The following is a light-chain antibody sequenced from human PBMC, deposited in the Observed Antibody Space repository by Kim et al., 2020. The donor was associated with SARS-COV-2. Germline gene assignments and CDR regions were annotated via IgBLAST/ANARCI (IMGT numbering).Light chain of an antibody. V-gene: IGLV3-1*01. J-gene: IGLJ2*01. CDR2: QDT. CDR3: QAWDSRTVYV. Sequence: ELTQPPSVSMSPGQTASITCSGDKLGDKYACWYQQKPGQSPVLVIYQDTKRPSGIPERFSGSNSGNTATLTISGTQAMDEADYYCQAWDSRTVYVFGGGTKLTVL. CDR1: KLGDKY.